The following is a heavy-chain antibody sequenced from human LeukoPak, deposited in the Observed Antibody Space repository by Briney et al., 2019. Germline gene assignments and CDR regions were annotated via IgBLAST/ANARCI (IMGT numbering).Heavy chain of an antibody. Sequence: GGSLRLSCAASGFIFSDYYMSWIRQAPGKGLEWVSYISSSGSTIYYEDSVKGRFTISRDNAKNSLYLQMNSLRAEDTAVYYCARKDYDIWFGDFDYWGQGTLVTVSS. CDR2: ISSSGSTI. CDR1: GFIFSDYY. V-gene: IGHV3-11*01. D-gene: IGHD3-10*01. J-gene: IGHJ4*02. CDR3: ARKDYDIWFGDFDY.